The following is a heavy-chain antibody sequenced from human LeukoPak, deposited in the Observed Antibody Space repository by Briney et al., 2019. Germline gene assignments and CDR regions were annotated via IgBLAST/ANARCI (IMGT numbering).Heavy chain of an antibody. CDR3: AREERIAAKYVFEP. Sequence: SVKVSCKASGGTFTSYGVTWVRQAPGQGLEWMGRIIPILGIANYAQKFQGRVTIIADKSASTAYMELSRLRSEDTAVYYCAREERIAAKYVFEPWGQGTLVTVSS. CDR2: IIPILGIA. J-gene: IGHJ5*02. CDR1: GGTFTSYG. V-gene: IGHV1-69*04. D-gene: IGHD6-13*01.